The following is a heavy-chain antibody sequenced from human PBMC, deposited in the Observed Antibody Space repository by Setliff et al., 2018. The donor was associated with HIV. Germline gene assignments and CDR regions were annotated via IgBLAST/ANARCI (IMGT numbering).Heavy chain of an antibody. D-gene: IGHD6-6*01. V-gene: IGHV4-4*09. CDR1: GGSISTYY. Sequence: SETLSLTCTVSGGSISTYYWSWIRQPPGKGLEWIGYIYTSGTTNYNPSLKSRVTISVDASKNQFSLKLSSVTAADTAVYYCARHSDIAARRTYFDYWGQGTLVTVSS. CDR2: IYTSGTT. J-gene: IGHJ4*02. CDR3: ARHSDIAARRTYFDY.